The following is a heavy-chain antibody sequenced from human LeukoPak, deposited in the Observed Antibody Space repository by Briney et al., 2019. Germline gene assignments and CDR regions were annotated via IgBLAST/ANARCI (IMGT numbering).Heavy chain of an antibody. CDR2: IYYSGST. CDR1: GGSISSSNW. V-gene: IGHV4-4*02. CDR3: ARVPWGDYGDYRVY. D-gene: IGHD4-17*01. J-gene: IGHJ4*02. Sequence: SGTLSLTCAVSGGSISSSNWWSWVRQPPGKGLEWIGYIYYSGSTYYNPSLKSRVTISVDTSKNQFSLKLSSVTAADTAVYYCARVPWGDYGDYRVYWGQGTLVTVSS.